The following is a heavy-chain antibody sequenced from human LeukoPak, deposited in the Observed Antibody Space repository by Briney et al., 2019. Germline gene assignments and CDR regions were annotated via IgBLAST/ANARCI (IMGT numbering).Heavy chain of an antibody. CDR1: GDAISSGVYS. D-gene: IGHD3-10*01. CDR3: ARDRGRDLGFDS. Sequence: SETLSLTCVVSGDAISSGVYSWAWLRQPPGQGLEWIGYISHSGSTYHNPSLESRVVISVDRSKNQISLNLTSVTAADTAVYFCARDRGRDLGFDSWGQGILVTVSS. V-gene: IGHV4-30-2*01. J-gene: IGHJ5*01. CDR2: ISHSGST.